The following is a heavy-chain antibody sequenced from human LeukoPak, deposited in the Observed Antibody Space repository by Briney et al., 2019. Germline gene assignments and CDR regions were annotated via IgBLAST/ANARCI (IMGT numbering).Heavy chain of an antibody. J-gene: IGHJ5*02. D-gene: IGHD4-11*01. CDR3: ARVLRDDYRLNWFDP. CDR1: GDTFTSYD. Sequence: ASVKVSCKASGDTFTSYDINWVRQATGQGLEWMGWMNPNSGNTGYAQKFQGRVTMTRNTSISTAYMELSSLRSEDTAVYYCARVLRDDYRLNWFDPWGQGTLVTVSS. CDR2: MNPNSGNT. V-gene: IGHV1-8*01.